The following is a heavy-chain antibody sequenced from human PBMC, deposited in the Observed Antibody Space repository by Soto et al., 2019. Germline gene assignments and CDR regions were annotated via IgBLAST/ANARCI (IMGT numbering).Heavy chain of an antibody. D-gene: IGHD4-17*01. J-gene: IGHJ6*02. CDR2: INAGNGNT. CDR1: GFTFTSYA. CDR3: ARSYGDYYGMDV. V-gene: IGHV1-3*01. Sequence: QVPLVQSGAEVKKPGASVKVSCKASGFTFTSYAIHWVRQAPGQRLEWMGWINAGNGNTKYSQKFQGRVTITRDTSASTAYMELSSLRSEDTAVYHCARSYGDYYGMDVWGQGTTVTVSS.